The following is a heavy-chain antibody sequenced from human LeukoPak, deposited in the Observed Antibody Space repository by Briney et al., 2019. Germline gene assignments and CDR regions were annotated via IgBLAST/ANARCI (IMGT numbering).Heavy chain of an antibody. CDR1: GGSISSYY. D-gene: IGHD3-3*01. Sequence: PSETLSLTCTVSGGSISSYYWTWIRQPPGKGLEWIGYIYYSGSTNYNPSLKSRVNISVDTSKNQFSLKLSSVTAADTAVYYCARIQSITIFGVVHGGAFDIWGQGTMVTVSS. V-gene: IGHV4-59*01. J-gene: IGHJ3*02. CDR3: ARIQSITIFGVVHGGAFDI. CDR2: IYYSGST.